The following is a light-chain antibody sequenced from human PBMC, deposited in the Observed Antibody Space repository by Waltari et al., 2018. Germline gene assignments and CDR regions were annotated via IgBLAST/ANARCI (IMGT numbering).Light chain of an antibody. CDR1: QSVSSY. CDR3: QQRSKRFT. CDR2: DAS. Sequence: IVLTQSPATLSLSPGASAPLSCRASQSVSSYLAWYQQKPGQAPRLLIYDASNRATGIPARFSGSGSGTDFTLTISSLEPEDFAVYYCQQRSKRFTFGPGTKVDIK. J-gene: IGKJ3*01. V-gene: IGKV3-11*01.